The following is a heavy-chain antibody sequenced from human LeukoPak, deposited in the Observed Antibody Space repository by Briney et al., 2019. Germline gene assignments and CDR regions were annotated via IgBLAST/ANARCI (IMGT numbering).Heavy chain of an antibody. CDR1: GYTFTSYH. CDR3: ARGRSSMVRGYYYYYMDV. CDR2: INPSGGTT. J-gene: IGHJ6*03. Sequence: ASVKVSCKASGYTFTSYHMHWVRQAPGQGLEWMGIINPSGGTTNYAQKFRGRVTMTRDMSTSTVYMELSSLRSEDTAVYYCARGRSSMVRGYYYYYMDVWGKGTTVTISS. D-gene: IGHD3-10*01. V-gene: IGHV1-46*01.